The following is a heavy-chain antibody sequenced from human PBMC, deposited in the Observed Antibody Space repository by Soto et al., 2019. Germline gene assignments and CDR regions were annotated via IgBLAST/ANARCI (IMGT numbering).Heavy chain of an antibody. CDR3: ARGLLYATTYFDY. CDR1: GDTFTTNS. J-gene: IGHJ4*02. D-gene: IGHD2-8*01. V-gene: IGHV1-69*06. CDR2: IIPVVGTT. Sequence: QVQLVQSGAEVKKPGSSVKVSCKASGDTFTTNSLNWLRKAPGQGLEWMGGIIPVVGTTKYAQKYQDRVTITGDKSTNTAYMELSSLRSDDTAVYYCARGLLYATTYFDYWGQGTPVTVSS.